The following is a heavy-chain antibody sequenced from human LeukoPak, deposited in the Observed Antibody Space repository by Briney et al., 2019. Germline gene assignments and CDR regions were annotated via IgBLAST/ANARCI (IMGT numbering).Heavy chain of an antibody. D-gene: IGHD2-15*01. CDR1: GFTFSSYS. Sequence: GGSLRLSCAASGFTFSSYSMNWVRQAPGKGLEWVSYISSSGSTIYYADSVKGRFTISRDNAKNSLYLQMNSLRAEDTAIYYCARDEKDGPLWYWGQGILVFVSS. V-gene: IGHV3-48*04. CDR2: ISSSGSTI. CDR3: ARDEKDGPLWY. J-gene: IGHJ4*02.